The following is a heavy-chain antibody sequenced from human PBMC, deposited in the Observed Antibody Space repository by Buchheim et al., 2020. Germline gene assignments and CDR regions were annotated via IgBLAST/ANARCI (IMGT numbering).Heavy chain of an antibody. V-gene: IGHV3-11*05. CDR2: ISSSSSYT. CDR1: GFTFSDYY. J-gene: IGHJ6*02. D-gene: IGHD2-15*01. CDR3: AKAQSRVAATDYYYYYGMDV. Sequence: QVQLVESGGGLVKPGGSLRLSCAASGFTFSDYYMSWIRQAPGKGLEWVSYISSSSSYTNYADSVKGRFTISRDNSKNTLYLQMNGLRAEDTAVYYCAKAQSRVAATDYYYYYGMDVWGQGTT.